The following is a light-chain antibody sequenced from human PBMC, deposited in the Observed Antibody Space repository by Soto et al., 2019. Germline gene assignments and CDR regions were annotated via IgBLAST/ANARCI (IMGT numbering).Light chain of an antibody. CDR1: QSINNHF. J-gene: IGKJ3*01. CDR3: HYYGSPFT. CDR2: ATS. V-gene: IGKV3-20*01. Sequence: EIVLTQSPGTLSLSPGERATLSCRAGQSINNHFLAWYQQKRGQAPRLLIYATSNRATGIPDRFSGSGSGTDFTLAISRLEPEDFAVYYCHYYGSPFTFGPGTKVHIK.